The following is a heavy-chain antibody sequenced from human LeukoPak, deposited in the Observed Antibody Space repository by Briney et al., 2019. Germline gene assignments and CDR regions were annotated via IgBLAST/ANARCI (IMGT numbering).Heavy chain of an antibody. J-gene: IGHJ4*02. Sequence: SETLSLTCTVSGGSISSYYWSWIRQPPGKGLEWIGYIYYSGSTNYNPSLKSRVTISVDTSKNQFSLILNSVTAADTAVYYCARVDYYDSSVFDYWGQGTLVTVSS. CDR3: ARVDYYDSSVFDY. D-gene: IGHD3-22*01. CDR2: IYYSGST. V-gene: IGHV4-59*01. CDR1: GGSISSYY.